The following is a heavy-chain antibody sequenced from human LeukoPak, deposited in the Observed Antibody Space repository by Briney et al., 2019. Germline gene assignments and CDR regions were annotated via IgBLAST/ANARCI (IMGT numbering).Heavy chain of an antibody. CDR1: GGSFSGYY. V-gene: IGHV4-34*01. J-gene: IGHJ6*03. D-gene: IGHD4-23*01. CDR2: INHSGST. Sequence: KPSETLSLTCAVYGGSFSGYYWSWIRQPPGKGLEWIGEINHSGSTNYNPSLKSRVTISVDTSKNQFSLKLSSVTAADTAVYYCARGTVVTKYYYYYYYMDVWGKGTTVTVSS. CDR3: ARGTVVTKYYYYYYYMDV.